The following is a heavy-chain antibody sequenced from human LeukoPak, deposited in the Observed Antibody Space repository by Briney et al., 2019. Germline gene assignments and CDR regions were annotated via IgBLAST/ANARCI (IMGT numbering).Heavy chain of an antibody. CDR1: GFTFSSYA. V-gene: IGHV3-30-3*01. Sequence: TGGSLRLSCAASGFTFSSYAMHWVRQAPGKGQEWVAVISYDGSNKYYADSVKGRFTISRDNSKNTLYLQMNSLRAEDTAVYYCARGRSVLLWFGEIPSWGQGTLVTVSS. CDR2: ISYDGSNK. CDR3: ARGRSVLLWFGEIPS. J-gene: IGHJ4*02. D-gene: IGHD3-10*01.